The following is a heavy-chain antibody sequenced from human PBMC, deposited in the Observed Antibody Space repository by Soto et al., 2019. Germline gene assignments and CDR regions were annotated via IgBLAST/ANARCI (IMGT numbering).Heavy chain of an antibody. Sequence: GSLRLSCAASGFTFSSYNMNWVRQAPGKGLEWVSSISSSSTYIYYADSVKGRFTISRDNAKNSLYLQMNSLRAEDTAVYYCAQAGIYGDYGAYWGQGTLVTVSS. CDR1: GFTFSSYN. D-gene: IGHD4-17*01. V-gene: IGHV3-21*01. J-gene: IGHJ4*02. CDR3: AQAGIYGDYGAY. CDR2: ISSSSTYI.